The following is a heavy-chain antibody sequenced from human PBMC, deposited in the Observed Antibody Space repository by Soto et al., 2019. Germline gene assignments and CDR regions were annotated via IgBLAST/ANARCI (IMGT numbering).Heavy chain of an antibody. CDR2: ISAHNGNT. Sequence: QVHLVQSGAEVKKPGASVKVSCQGSGYAFTTYGITWVRQAPGQGLEWMGWISAHNGNTNYAQKLQGRVTVTRDTPTSTAYRELRSLRYDDTAVYYCARGWYGDYWGQGALVTVSS. V-gene: IGHV1-18*01. CDR3: ARGWYGDY. CDR1: GYAFTTYG. D-gene: IGHD2-15*01. J-gene: IGHJ4*02.